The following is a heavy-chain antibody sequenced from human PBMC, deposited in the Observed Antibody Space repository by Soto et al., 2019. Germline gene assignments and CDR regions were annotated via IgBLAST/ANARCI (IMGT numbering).Heavy chain of an antibody. CDR2: ISYDRTNK. J-gene: IGHJ4*02. Sequence: LRLSCAASGFTFSSYAMHWVRQAPGKGLEWVAVISYDRTNKYSADSVKGRFTISRDNSKNTLYLQMDSLRAEDTAVYYCARGLVVVVAPDFDCWGQGTLVTVSS. CDR1: GFTFSSYA. V-gene: IGHV3-30-3*01. CDR3: ARGLVVVVAPDFDC. D-gene: IGHD2-15*01.